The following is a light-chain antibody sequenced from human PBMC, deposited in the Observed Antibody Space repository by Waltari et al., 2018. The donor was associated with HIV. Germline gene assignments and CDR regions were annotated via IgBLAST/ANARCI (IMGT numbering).Light chain of an antibody. CDR2: SND. V-gene: IGLV1-44*01. CDR1: SSNIGSNT. J-gene: IGLJ3*02. Sequence: QSVLTQPPSASGTPGQRVTISCSGSSSNIGSNTVSWYHQVPGTAPKVLIYSNDYRPSGVHDRCSGSKSGTSASLAISGLQSEDEADYYCATWDDSLNGWVFGGGTKVTVL. CDR3: ATWDDSLNGWV.